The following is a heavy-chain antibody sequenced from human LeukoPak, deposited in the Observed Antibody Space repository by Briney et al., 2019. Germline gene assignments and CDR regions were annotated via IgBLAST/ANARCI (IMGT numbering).Heavy chain of an antibody. V-gene: IGHV3-7*05. D-gene: IGHD5-24*01. J-gene: IGHJ4*02. CDR1: GFTPGTDS. Sequence: GGSLRHSSADPGFTPGTDSMSTGSQAPGKGLEWVANMNQDGSERHYVDSVKGRFTMSRDNAKNSLYLQMNRLRAEDTAVYYCTIDTCRRVIRKAASDIWGQGTLVTVSS. CDR2: MNQDGSER. CDR3: TIDTCRRVIRKAASDI.